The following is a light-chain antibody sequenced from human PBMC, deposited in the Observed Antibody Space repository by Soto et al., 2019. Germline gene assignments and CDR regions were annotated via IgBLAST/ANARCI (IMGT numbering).Light chain of an antibody. J-gene: IGKJ4*01. CDR3: QQVNVYPST. V-gene: IGKV1-9*01. Sequence: DIQMTQSPSSLSASVGDRVTITCRASQGISSYLGWYQQKPGKAPNLLIYDASTLHSGVPSRFSGGGSGTDFTLTISSLQPEDFATCYCQQVNVYPSTFGGGTKVDI. CDR1: QGISSY. CDR2: DAS.